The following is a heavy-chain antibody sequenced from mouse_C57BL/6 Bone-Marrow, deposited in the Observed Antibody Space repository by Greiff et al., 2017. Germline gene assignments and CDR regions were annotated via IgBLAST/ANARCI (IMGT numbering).Heavy chain of an antibody. CDR2: INPNNGGT. CDR3: ARPITTVVATRWYFDV. D-gene: IGHD1-1*01. CDR1: GYTFTDYN. V-gene: IGHV1-18*01. J-gene: IGHJ1*03. Sequence: VQLQQSGPELVKPGASVKIPCKASGYTFTDYNMDWVKQSHGKSLEWIGDINPNNGGTIYNQKFKGKATLTVDKSSSTAYMELRSLTSEDTAVYYCARPITTVVATRWYFDVWGTGTTVTVSS.